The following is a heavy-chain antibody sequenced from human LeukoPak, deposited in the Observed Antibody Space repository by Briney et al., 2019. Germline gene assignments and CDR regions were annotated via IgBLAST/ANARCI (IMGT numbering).Heavy chain of an antibody. V-gene: IGHV3-30*04. D-gene: IGHD5/OR15-5a*01. CDR1: GVIFSYHT. CDR2: IGSDGSKK. Sequence: GRSLRLCCLASGVIFSYHTVHWVRQSPDKGLEWVSLIGSDGSKKYYADSVQGRFTVSRENSKNTLFLQMNTLRADDTAVFFCARQMTSTRLFASCGQGTLVTVSS. J-gene: IGHJ4*02. CDR3: ARQMTSTRLFAS.